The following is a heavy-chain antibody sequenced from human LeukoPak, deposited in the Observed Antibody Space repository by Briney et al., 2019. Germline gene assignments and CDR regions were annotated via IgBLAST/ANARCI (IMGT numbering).Heavy chain of an antibody. Sequence: GGSLRLSCAASGFTFSSYAMSWVRQAPGKGLERVSAISGSGGSTYYADSVKGRFTISRDNSKNTLYLQMNSLRAEDTAVYYCATSSLEPRNYYYMDVWGKGTTVTVSS. D-gene: IGHD6-13*01. CDR1: GFTFSSYA. J-gene: IGHJ6*03. V-gene: IGHV3-23*01. CDR3: ATSSLEPRNYYYMDV. CDR2: ISGSGGST.